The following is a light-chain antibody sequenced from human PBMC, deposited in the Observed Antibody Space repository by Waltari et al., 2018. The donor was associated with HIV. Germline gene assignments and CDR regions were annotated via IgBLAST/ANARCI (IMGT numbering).Light chain of an antibody. J-gene: IGKJ5*01. Sequence: EIVMTQSPATLSVSPGESATLPCRASQSDSSNLAWYHQKPGQPPSLLIYGASPRATEIPARFSGSGSGTEFALTISSLQSEDVAVYYCQQYNNWPPAITFGQGTRLEIK. V-gene: IGKV3-15*01. CDR2: GAS. CDR3: QQYNNWPPAIT. CDR1: QSDSSN.